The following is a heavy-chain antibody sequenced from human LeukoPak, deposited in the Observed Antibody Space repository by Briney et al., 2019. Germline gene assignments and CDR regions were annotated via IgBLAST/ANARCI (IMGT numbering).Heavy chain of an antibody. Sequence: GGSLRLSCAASGFTFSNYGMHWVRQAPGKGLEWVAFIRYDGSNQYYADSVKGRFTISRDNAKNSLYLQMNSLRAEDTAVYYCARGSTPYGSGSYQGYYYGMDVWGQGTTVTVSS. J-gene: IGHJ6*02. CDR3: ARGSTPYGSGSYQGYYYGMDV. V-gene: IGHV3-30*02. CDR2: IRYDGSNQ. CDR1: GFTFSNYG. D-gene: IGHD3-10*01.